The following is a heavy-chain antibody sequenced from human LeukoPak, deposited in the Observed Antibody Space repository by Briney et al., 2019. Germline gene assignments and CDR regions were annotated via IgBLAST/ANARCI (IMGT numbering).Heavy chain of an antibody. V-gene: IGHV4-34*01. D-gene: IGHD5-18*01. Sequence: SETLSLTCAVYGGSFSGYYWSWIRQPPGKGLEWIGEINHSGSTNYNPSLKSRVTISVDTSKNQFSLKLSSVTAADTAVYYCARSLVDTAMAINDYWGQGTLVTVSS. CDR3: ARSLVDTAMAINDY. CDR1: GGSFSGYY. CDR2: INHSGST. J-gene: IGHJ4*02.